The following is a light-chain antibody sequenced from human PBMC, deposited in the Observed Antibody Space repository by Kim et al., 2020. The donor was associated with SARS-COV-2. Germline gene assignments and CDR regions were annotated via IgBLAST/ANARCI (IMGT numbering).Light chain of an antibody. V-gene: IGKV3-15*01. Sequence: SESPGERATLSCRASQSVRSNLAWYQQKPGQAPRLLLYDASTRATGFPARFSGSGSGTEFTLTINSLQSEDFAVYYCQQYNYWPPLYTFGQGTKLEI. CDR3: QQYNYWPPLYT. CDR1: QSVRSN. CDR2: DAS. J-gene: IGKJ2*01.